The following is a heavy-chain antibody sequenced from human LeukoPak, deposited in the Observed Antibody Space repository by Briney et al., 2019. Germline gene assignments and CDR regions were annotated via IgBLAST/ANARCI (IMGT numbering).Heavy chain of an antibody. Sequence: SGGSLRLSCAASGFTFSSYWMSWVRQAPGKGLEWVANIKQDGSEKYYVDSVKGRFTISRDNAKNSLYLQMNSLRAEDTAVYYCARDLRYSSGSVNYWGQGTLVTVSS. J-gene: IGHJ4*02. CDR3: ARDLRYSSGSVNY. CDR1: GFTFSSYW. V-gene: IGHV3-7*01. D-gene: IGHD6-19*01. CDR2: IKQDGSEK.